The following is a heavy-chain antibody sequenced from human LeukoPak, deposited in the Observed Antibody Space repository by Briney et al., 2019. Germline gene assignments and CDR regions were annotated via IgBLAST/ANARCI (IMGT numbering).Heavy chain of an antibody. D-gene: IGHD3-16*01. CDR1: GFTFSSYW. Sequence: GGSLRLSCAASGFTFSSYWMHWVRQAPGKGLVWVSRINSDGSSTSYADSVKGRFTISRDNAKNTLYLQMNSLRAEDTAVCYCARAETWGAFDIWGQGTMVTVSS. J-gene: IGHJ3*02. V-gene: IGHV3-74*01. CDR3: ARAETWGAFDI. CDR2: INSDGSST.